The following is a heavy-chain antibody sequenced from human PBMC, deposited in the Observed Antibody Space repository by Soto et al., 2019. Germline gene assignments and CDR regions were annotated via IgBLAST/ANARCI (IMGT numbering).Heavy chain of an antibody. V-gene: IGHV5-10-1*01. CDR1: GYSFTSYW. J-gene: IGHJ6*02. CDR2: IDPSDSYT. Sequence: PGESLKISCKGSGYSFTSYWISWVRQMPGKGLEWMGRIDPSDSYTNYSPSFQGHVTISADKSISTAYLQWSSLKASDTAMYYCARRVNDYGANEGDYYSGMDVWGQGTTVTVSS. D-gene: IGHD4-17*01. CDR3: ARRVNDYGANEGDYYSGMDV.